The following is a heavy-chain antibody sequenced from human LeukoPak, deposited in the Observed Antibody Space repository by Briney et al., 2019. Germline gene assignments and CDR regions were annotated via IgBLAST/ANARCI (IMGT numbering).Heavy chain of an antibody. CDR3: ARDQEGSWFDP. J-gene: IGHJ5*02. V-gene: IGHV3-21*01. Sequence: GGSLRLSCAASGFTFSSYSMNRVRQAPGKGLEWVSSISSSSSYIYYADSVKGRFTISRDNAKNSLYLQMNSLRAEDTAVYYCARDQEGSWFDPWGQGTLVTVSS. CDR1: GFTFSSYS. CDR2: ISSSSSYI.